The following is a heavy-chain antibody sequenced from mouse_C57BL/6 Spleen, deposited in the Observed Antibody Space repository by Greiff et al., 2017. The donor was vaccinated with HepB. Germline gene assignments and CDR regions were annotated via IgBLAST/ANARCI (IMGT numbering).Heavy chain of an antibody. CDR2: INPNNGGT. D-gene: IGHD1-1*01. CDR1: GYTFTDYN. V-gene: IGHV1-22*01. J-gene: IGHJ2*01. CDR3: AREWVVFDY. Sequence: EVKLVESGPELVKPGASVKMSCKASGYTFTDYNMHWVKQSHGKSLEWIGYINPNNGGTSYNQKFKGKATLTVNKSSSTAYMELRSLTSEDSAVYYCAREWVVFDYWGQGTTLTVSS.